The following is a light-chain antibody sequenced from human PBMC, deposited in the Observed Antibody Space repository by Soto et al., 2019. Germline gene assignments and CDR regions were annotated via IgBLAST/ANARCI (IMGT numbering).Light chain of an antibody. CDR3: QHYNDHPLT. J-gene: IGKJ4*01. V-gene: IGKV3-15*01. Sequence: EIVLTQSPGTLSLSPGERATLSCRASQSVSNNYLAWYQHKPGQAPRLLIYGASTRATGIPVRFSGSGSGTEFTLTISSLQSEDFAVYYCQHYNDHPLTFGGGTKVDIK. CDR1: QSVSNN. CDR2: GAS.